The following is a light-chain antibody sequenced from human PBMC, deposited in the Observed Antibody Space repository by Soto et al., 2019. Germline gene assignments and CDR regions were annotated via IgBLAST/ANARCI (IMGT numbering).Light chain of an antibody. Sequence: QSALTQPASVSGSPGQSITISCTGTSSDVGTYNYVSWYQQHPGKAPKVMIYDVSNRPSGVSNRFSGSKSGNTASLTISGLQAEDEADYYCSSYTASSTSVIFGGGTKLTFL. CDR2: DVS. V-gene: IGLV2-14*03. CDR3: SSYTASSTSVI. CDR1: SSDVGTYNY. J-gene: IGLJ2*01.